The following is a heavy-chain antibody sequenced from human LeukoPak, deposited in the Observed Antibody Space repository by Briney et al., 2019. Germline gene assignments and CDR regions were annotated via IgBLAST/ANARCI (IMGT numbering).Heavy chain of an antibody. Sequence: GESLKISCKASGYSFTSYYIGWVRQMPGKGLEWMGIIYPGDSDTKYSPSFQGQVTISADKSISTAYLQWSSLKASDTAMYYCAIFDILFGEITNWFDPWGQGTLVTVSS. CDR1: GYSFTSYY. J-gene: IGHJ5*02. V-gene: IGHV5-51*01. D-gene: IGHD3-16*01. CDR2: IYPGDSDT. CDR3: AIFDILFGEITNWFDP.